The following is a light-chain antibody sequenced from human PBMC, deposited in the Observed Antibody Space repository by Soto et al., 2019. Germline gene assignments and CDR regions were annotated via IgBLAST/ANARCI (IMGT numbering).Light chain of an antibody. CDR3: AAWDDSLNGPL. V-gene: IGLV1-44*01. CDR1: SSNIASNT. CDR2: NNN. Sequence: SVLTEPPSASGTPGQRVTISCSGSSSNIASNTVNWYQQLPGTAPKLLIYNNNHRPSGVLDRFSGSKSGTSASLAISGLQSEDEADYYCAAWDDSLNGPLFGGGTQLTVL. J-gene: IGLJ2*01.